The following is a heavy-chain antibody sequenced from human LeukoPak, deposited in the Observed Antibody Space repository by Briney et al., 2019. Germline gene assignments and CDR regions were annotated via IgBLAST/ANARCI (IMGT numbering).Heavy chain of an antibody. J-gene: IGHJ4*02. V-gene: IGHV1-69*04. CDR1: GGTFSSYA. Sequence: ASVKVSCKASGGTFSSYAISWVRQAPGQGLEWMGRIIPILGIANYAQKFQGRVTITADKSTSTAYMELSSLRSEDTAVYYCASSVKRLLPSLAYCGGDCYPHYWGQGTLVTVSS. CDR2: IIPILGIA. CDR3: ASSVKRLLPSLAYCGGDCYPHY. D-gene: IGHD2-21*02.